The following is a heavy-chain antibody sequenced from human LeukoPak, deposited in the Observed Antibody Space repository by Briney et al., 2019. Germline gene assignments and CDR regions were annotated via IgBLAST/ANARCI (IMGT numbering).Heavy chain of an antibody. CDR3: ARDFRPYVDSVFDY. J-gene: IGHJ4*02. V-gene: IGHV3-33*01. D-gene: IGHD5-18*01. CDR2: IWSDGSNK. Sequence: PGGSLRLSCAASGFTFSAYGMHWVRQAPGKGLEWVAIIWSDGSNKYYADSVKGRFTVSRDNSKNTVYLQMNSLRAEDSAVYYCARDFRPYVDSVFDYWGQGSLVTVSS. CDR1: GFTFSAYG.